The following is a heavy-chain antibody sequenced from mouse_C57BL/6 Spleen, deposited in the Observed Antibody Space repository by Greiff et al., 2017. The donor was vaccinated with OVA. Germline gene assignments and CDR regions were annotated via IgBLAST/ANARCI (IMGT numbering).Heavy chain of an antibody. CDR1: GYSITSGYY. CDR2: ISYDGSN. D-gene: IGHD2-4*01. V-gene: IGHV3-6*01. Sequence: VQLKESGPGLVKPSQSLSLTCSVPGYSITSGYYWNWIRQFPGNKLEWMGSISYDGSNNYNPSRKNRISITRDTSKNQFFLKLNSVTTEDTATDYCAEGYYDYDGYYAMDYWGQGTSVTVSS. J-gene: IGHJ4*01. CDR3: AEGYYDYDGYYAMDY.